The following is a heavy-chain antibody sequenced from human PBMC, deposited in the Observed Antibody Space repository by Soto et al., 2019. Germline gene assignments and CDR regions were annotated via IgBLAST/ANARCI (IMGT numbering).Heavy chain of an antibody. Sequence: QVQLQESGPGLVKPSQTLSLTCTVSGGSISSGDYYWGWIRQPPGKVLEWIGYIYYSGSTYYNPSLERRVTIVVDTSKNQFSLKLSYVTAADTAVYYCAGRSYYYDSSGYYHYWGHGTLVTVSS. J-gene: IGHJ4*01. V-gene: IGHV4-30-4*01. CDR2: IYYSGST. CDR3: AGRSYYYDSSGYYHY. D-gene: IGHD3-22*01. CDR1: GGSISSGDYY.